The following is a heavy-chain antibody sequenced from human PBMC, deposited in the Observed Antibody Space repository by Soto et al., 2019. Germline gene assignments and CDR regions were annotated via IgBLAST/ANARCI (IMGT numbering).Heavy chain of an antibody. CDR3: ARGSSGPGGNWFDP. D-gene: IGHD2-8*02. CDR2: INHSGST. V-gene: IGHV4-34*01. Sequence: PSETLSLTCAVYGGSFSGYYWSWIRQPPGKGLEWIGEINHSGSTNYNPSLKSRVTISVDTSKNQFSLKLSSVTAADTAVYYCARGSSGPGGNWFDPWGQGTLVTVSS. J-gene: IGHJ5*02. CDR1: GGSFSGYY.